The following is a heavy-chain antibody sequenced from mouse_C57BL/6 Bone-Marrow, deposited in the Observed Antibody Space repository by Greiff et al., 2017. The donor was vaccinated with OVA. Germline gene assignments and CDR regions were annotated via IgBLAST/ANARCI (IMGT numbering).Heavy chain of an antibody. V-gene: IGHV5-17*01. D-gene: IGHD2-3*01. CDR1: GFTFSDYG. CDR2: ISSGSSTI. J-gene: IGHJ4*01. Sequence: EVHLVESGGGLVKPGGSLKLSCAASGFTFSDYGMHWVRQAPEKGLEWVAYISSGSSTIYYADTVKGRFTISRDNAKNTLFLQMTSLRSEDTAMYYCARKAFYDGYPYAMDYWGQGTSVTVSS. CDR3: ARKAFYDGYPYAMDY.